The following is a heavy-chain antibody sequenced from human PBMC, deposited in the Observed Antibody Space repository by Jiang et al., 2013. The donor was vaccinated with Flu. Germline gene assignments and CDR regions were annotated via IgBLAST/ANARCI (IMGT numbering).Heavy chain of an antibody. CDR1: GDPTITNY. V-gene: IGHV4-59*01. Sequence: LLKPSETLSLTCTVSGDPTITNYWSWIRQPPGRGLEWIGDISYSGNTKYNPSLKSRVTISIDTSKKQFSVKLTSATAADTAVYYCARAIGTVVTRDNSYYYRMDVWGQGTTVTVSS. D-gene: IGHD4-23*01. CDR2: ISYSGNT. J-gene: IGHJ6*02. CDR3: ARAIGTVVTRDNSYYYRMDV.